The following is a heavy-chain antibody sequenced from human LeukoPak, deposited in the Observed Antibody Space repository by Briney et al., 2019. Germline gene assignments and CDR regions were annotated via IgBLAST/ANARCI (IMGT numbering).Heavy chain of an antibody. D-gene: IGHD1-26*01. CDR3: ARESGSYEAYFDY. V-gene: IGHV1-69*13. J-gene: IGHJ4*02. Sequence: SVKVSCKASGGTFSSYAISWVRQTPGQGLEWMGKIFPIFATANYAQKFQGRVTITADESTSTAYMELSSLRSEDTAVCYCARESGSYEAYFDYWGQRTLVTVSS. CDR2: IFPIFATA. CDR1: GGTFSSYA.